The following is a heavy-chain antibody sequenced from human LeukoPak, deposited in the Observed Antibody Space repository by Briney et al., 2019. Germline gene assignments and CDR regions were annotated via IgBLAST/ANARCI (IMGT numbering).Heavy chain of an antibody. CDR2: ISSSGSTI. Sequence: PGGSLSLSCPASAFTFSSYEMNWVRPAPGRGLEWVSYISSSGSTIYYADSVKGRFTISRDNAKNSLYLQMNSVRADDTAVYYCAREAGIAAAGTGDYWGQGTLVTVSS. J-gene: IGHJ4*02. CDR3: AREAGIAAAGTGDY. V-gene: IGHV3-48*03. CDR1: AFTFSSYE. D-gene: IGHD6-13*01.